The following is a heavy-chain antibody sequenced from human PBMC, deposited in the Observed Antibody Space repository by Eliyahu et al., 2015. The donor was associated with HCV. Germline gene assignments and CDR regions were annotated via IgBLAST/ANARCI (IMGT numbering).Heavy chain of an antibody. Sequence: DVQLVESGGGLVQPGGSLRXSCAVSGFTFSDSWMTWVRQAPGKGLEWVANIKPDGSGRYYVDSVQGRFTISRDNPKNSLYLQMSSLRVEDTAVYFCARGHTTLAPGGQGTLVTVSS. CDR1: GFTFSDSW. J-gene: IGHJ5*02. CDR2: IKPDGSGR. D-gene: IGHD1-1*01. V-gene: IGHV3-7*05. CDR3: ARGHTTLAP.